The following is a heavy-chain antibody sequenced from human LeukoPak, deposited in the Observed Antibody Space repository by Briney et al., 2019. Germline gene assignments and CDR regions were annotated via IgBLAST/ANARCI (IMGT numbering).Heavy chain of an antibody. CDR1: GGSISSYY. D-gene: IGHD3-10*01. V-gene: IGHV4-4*07. CDR2: IYTSGST. Sequence: SETLSLTCTVSGGSISSYYWSWIRQPAGKGLEWIGRIYTSGSTNYNPSLKSRVTMSADTSKNQFSLKLSSVTAADTAVYYCAFTPPANYYGSGRAFDIWGQGTMVTVSS. CDR3: AFTPPANYYGSGRAFDI. J-gene: IGHJ3*02.